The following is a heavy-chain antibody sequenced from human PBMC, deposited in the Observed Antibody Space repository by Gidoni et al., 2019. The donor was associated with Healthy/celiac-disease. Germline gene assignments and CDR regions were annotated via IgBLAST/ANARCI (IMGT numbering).Heavy chain of an antibody. CDR1: GFPFSSYA. V-gene: IGHV3-30*04. CDR3: ARALWFREIRYYGMDV. Sequence: QVKLVESGGGVVQPGRSLRLSCGAPGFPFSSYAMHWVRQAPGKGLGWVAVISYDGSNKYYADSVKGRFTISRDNSKNTLYLQMNSLRAEDTAVYYCARALWFREIRYYGMDVWGQGTTVTVSS. J-gene: IGHJ6*02. D-gene: IGHD3-10*01. CDR2: ISYDGSNK.